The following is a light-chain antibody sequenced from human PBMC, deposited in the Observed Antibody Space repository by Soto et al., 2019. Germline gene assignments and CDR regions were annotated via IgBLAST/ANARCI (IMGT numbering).Light chain of an antibody. CDR2: AAS. CDR1: QGISSY. J-gene: IGKJ1*01. CDR3: QQYYSYPQT. V-gene: IGKV1-8*01. Sequence: AIRMTQSPSSFSASTGDRVTITCRASQGISSYLAWYQQKPGKAPKLLIYAASTLQSGVPSRFSGSGSGPDFTLTICCLQSEDFATYYCQQYYSYPQTSGQGTKVDIK.